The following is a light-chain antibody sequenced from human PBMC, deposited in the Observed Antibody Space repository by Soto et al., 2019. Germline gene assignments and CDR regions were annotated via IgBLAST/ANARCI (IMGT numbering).Light chain of an antibody. J-gene: IGKJ5*01. CDR2: YAS. CDR1: QSVRNN. CDR3: LQYNSWPAIP. Sequence: EIMMTQSPATLSVSPGERATLSCRASQSVRNNLAWYQQRRGQAPRLLIYYASTRATGVPARFSGSGSGTEFTLSISSLPSEDSALYCCLQYNSWPAIPFGRGTRLEL. V-gene: IGKV3-15*01.